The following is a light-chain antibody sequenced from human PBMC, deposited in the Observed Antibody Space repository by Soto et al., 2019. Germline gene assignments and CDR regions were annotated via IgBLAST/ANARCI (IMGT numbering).Light chain of an antibody. V-gene: IGKV1-39*01. CDR2: AAS. J-gene: IGKJ3*01. CDR1: QSISNY. Sequence: DIPMTQSPSSLSASVGDSVTITCRASQSISNYLNWYQQKPGKAPKLLVYAASSLQSGVPSRFSGSGSWTDFTLTISSLQPEDFATYYCQQSYSTPFTFGPGTKVYI. CDR3: QQSYSTPFT.